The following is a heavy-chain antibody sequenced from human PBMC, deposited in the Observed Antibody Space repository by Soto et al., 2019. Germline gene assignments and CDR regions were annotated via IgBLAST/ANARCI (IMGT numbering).Heavy chain of an antibody. J-gene: IGHJ2*01. CDR3: ARVGTGNWYFDL. CDR1: GFTFSSYW. D-gene: IGHD1-1*01. Sequence: EVQLVESGGGVVQPGGSLRLSCAASGFTFSSYWMHWVRQAPGKGLVWVSRINGDGSRTSYADSVRGRFTISRDNAKNTLELQMNSLRGEDTDVYYCARVGTGNWYFDLWGRGTLVTVSS. V-gene: IGHV3-74*01. CDR2: INGDGSRT.